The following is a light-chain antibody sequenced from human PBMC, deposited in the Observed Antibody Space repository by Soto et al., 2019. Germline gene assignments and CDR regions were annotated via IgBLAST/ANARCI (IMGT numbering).Light chain of an antibody. CDR2: DAS. J-gene: IGKJ3*01. CDR3: QEYKNYPLT. V-gene: IGKV2-29*01. Sequence: DVVMTQTPLSLSVAPGQPASISCKSSQSLLHITGETFLFWYLQKPGQSPQLLIYDASSLQSGVPSRFSGSESGAEFTLTISGLQPDDFATYYCQEYKNYPLTFGPGTKV. CDR1: QSLLHITGETF.